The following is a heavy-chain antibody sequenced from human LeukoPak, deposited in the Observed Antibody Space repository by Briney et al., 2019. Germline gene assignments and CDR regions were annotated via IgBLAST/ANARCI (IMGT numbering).Heavy chain of an antibody. J-gene: IGHJ4*02. CDR2: ISSNGGSP. Sequence: GGSLRLSCSASGFTFSSYTMHWVRQAPGKGLEYVSAISSNGGSPYYADSVQGRFTISRDNSKSTLCLQMNSLRAEDTAVYYCAKQLGYCSDGSCYFPYRGQGTLVTVSS. CDR1: GFTFSSYT. V-gene: IGHV3-64*04. D-gene: IGHD2-15*01. CDR3: AKQLGYCSDGSCYFPY.